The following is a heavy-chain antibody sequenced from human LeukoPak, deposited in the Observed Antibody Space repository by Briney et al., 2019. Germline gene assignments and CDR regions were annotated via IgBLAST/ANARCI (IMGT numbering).Heavy chain of an antibody. CDR3: AKDIEASI. CDR1: GFTFSSYN. D-gene: IGHD2-15*01. V-gene: IGHV3-23*01. CDR2: ISDSGTTI. Sequence: GGSLRLSCAASGFTFSSYNMNWVRQAPGKGLEWVSFISDSGTTIYYADSVKGRFTVSRDNSKNTMYLQMNSLRAEDTAVYYCAKDIEASIWGQGTLVTVSS. J-gene: IGHJ4*02.